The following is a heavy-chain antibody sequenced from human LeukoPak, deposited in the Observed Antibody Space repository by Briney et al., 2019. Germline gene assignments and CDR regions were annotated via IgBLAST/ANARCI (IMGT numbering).Heavy chain of an antibody. CDR2: IHSGGTT. V-gene: IGHV3-66*01. J-gene: IGHJ4*02. Sequence: GSLRLSCAASGFTVSSNYMTWVRQAPGKGLEWVSVIHSGGTTYYTDSVRGRFTISRDNSKNTLYLQMNSLRAEDTAVYYCARDRGGGTSVYDCWGQGTLVTVSS. D-gene: IGHD4-17*01. CDR3: ARDRGGGTSVYDC. CDR1: GFTVSSNY.